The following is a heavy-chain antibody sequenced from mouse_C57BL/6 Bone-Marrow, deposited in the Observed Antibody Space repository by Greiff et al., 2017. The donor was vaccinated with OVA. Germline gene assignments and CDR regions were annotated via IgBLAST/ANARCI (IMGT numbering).Heavy chain of an antibody. Sequence: EVKVVESGAELVRPGASVKLSCTASGFNIKDDYMHWVKQRPEQGLEWIGWIDPENGDTEYASKFQGKATITADTSSNTAYLQLSSLTSEDTAVYYCTTANNPYAMDYWGQGTSVTVSS. V-gene: IGHV14-4*01. D-gene: IGHD1-3*01. J-gene: IGHJ4*01. CDR1: GFNIKDDY. CDR3: TTANNPYAMDY. CDR2: IDPENGDT.